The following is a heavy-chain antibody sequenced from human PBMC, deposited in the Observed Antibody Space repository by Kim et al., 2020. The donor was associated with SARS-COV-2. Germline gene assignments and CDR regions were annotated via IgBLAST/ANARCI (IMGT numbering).Heavy chain of an antibody. Sequence: YTQKFPGRGTMTEDTSTDTAYMELSSLRSEDTAVYYCATEASGVPAADDYWGQGTLVTVSS. V-gene: IGHV1-24*01. CDR3: ATEASGVPAADDY. D-gene: IGHD2-2*01. J-gene: IGHJ4*02.